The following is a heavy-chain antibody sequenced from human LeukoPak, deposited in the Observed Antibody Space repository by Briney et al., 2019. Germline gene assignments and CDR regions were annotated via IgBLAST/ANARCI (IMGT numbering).Heavy chain of an antibody. CDR3: ARDQGLTAPPPYGLDV. J-gene: IGHJ6*02. V-gene: IGHV1-69*04. CDR2: IIPVLNIT. CDR1: GGTFSSSA. Sequence: SVKVSCKASGGTFSSSAITWVRQAPGQGLEWMGRIIPVLNITNYAQKFQGRVTITADTSTSTAYMELSSLRSEETAVYYCARDQGLTAPPPYGLDVWGQGTTVTVSS. D-gene: IGHD5-18*01.